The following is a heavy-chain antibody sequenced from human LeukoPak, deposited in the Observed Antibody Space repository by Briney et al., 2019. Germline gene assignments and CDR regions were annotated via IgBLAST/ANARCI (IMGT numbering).Heavy chain of an antibody. Sequence: SETLSLTCTVSGGSISSSSYYWGWIRQPPGKGLEWIGEINHSGSTNYNPSLKSRVTISVDTSKNQFSLKLSSVTAADTAVYYCARVRYSSGWYDGNWGQGTLVTVSS. CDR2: INHSGST. CDR3: ARVRYSSGWYDGN. CDR1: GGSISSSSYY. D-gene: IGHD6-19*01. J-gene: IGHJ4*02. V-gene: IGHV4-39*07.